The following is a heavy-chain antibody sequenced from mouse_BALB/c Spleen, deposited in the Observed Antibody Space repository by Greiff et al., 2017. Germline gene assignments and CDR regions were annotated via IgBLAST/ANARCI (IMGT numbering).Heavy chain of an antibody. V-gene: IGHV5-6-4*01. D-gene: IGHD2-1*01. Sequence: EVQGVESGGGLVKPGGSLKLSCAASGFTFSSYTMSWVRQTPEKRLEWVATISSGGSYTYYPDSVKGRFTISRDNAKNTLYLQMSSLKSEDTAMYYCTRDYGNSLYYWGQGTTLTVSS. J-gene: IGHJ2*01. CDR3: TRDYGNSLYY. CDR1: GFTFSSYT. CDR2: ISSGGSYT.